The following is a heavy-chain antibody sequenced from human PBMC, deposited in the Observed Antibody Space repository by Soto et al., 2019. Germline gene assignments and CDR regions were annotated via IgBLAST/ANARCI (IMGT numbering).Heavy chain of an antibody. Sequence: GGSLRLSCAASGFTFSSYGMHWVRQAPGKGLEWVAVISYDGSNKYYADSVKGRFTISRDNSKNTLYLQMNSLRAEDTAVYYCAKGRDGYNPFDYWGQGTLVTSPQ. D-gene: IGHD5-12*01. J-gene: IGHJ4*02. CDR3: AKGRDGYNPFDY. CDR2: ISYDGSNK. CDR1: GFTFSSYG. V-gene: IGHV3-30*18.